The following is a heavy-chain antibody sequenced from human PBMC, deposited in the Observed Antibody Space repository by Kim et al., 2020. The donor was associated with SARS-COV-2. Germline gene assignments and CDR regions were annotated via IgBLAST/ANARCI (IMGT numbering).Heavy chain of an antibody. D-gene: IGHD5-18*01. J-gene: IGHJ4*02. V-gene: IGHV4-39*01. CDR3: AGLVGDTAMVDY. CDR2: IYYSGST. Sequence: SETLSLTCTVSGGSISSSSYYWGWIRQPPGKGLEWIGSIYYSGSTYYNPSLKSRVTISIDTSKNQFSLKLSSVTAADTAVYYCAGLVGDTAMVDYWGQGT. CDR1: GGSISSSSYY.